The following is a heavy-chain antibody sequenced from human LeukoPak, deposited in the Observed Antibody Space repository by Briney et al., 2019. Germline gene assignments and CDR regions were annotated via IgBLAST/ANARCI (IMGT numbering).Heavy chain of an antibody. D-gene: IGHD6-13*01. Sequence: ASVKVSCKVSGYTLAELSMHWVRQAPGKGLEWMGGFDPEDGETIYAQKFQGRVTMTEDTSTDTAYMELSSLRSEDTAVYYCATLSSSWHRVNWFDPWGQGTLVTVSS. CDR2: FDPEDGET. CDR3: ATLSSSWHRVNWFDP. CDR1: GYTLAELS. V-gene: IGHV1-24*01. J-gene: IGHJ5*02.